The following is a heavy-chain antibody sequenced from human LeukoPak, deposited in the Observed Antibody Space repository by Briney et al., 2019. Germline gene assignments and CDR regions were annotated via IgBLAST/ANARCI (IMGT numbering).Heavy chain of an antibody. Sequence: GGSLRLSCAASGFTFSSYGMHWVRQAPGKGLEWVAFIRYDGSNKYYADSVKGRFTISRDNPKNTLYLQMNSLRAEDTAVYYCAKGHSSYFDYWGQGTLVTVSS. CDR2: IRYDGSNK. CDR3: AKGHSSYFDY. D-gene: IGHD6-13*01. J-gene: IGHJ4*02. V-gene: IGHV3-30*02. CDR1: GFTFSSYG.